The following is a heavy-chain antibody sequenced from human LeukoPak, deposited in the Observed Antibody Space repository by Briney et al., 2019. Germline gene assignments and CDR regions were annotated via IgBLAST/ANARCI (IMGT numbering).Heavy chain of an antibody. J-gene: IGHJ5*02. CDR3: ARGYCSGGSCGSAYNWFDP. V-gene: IGHV1-2*02. CDR1: GGTFSSYA. CDR2: INPNSGGT. D-gene: IGHD2-15*01. Sequence: ASVKVSCKASGGTFSSYAISWVRQAPGQGLEWMGWINPNSGGTNYAQKFQGRVTMTRDTSISTAYMELSRLRSDDTAVYYCARGYCSGGSCGSAYNWFDPWGQGTLVTVSS.